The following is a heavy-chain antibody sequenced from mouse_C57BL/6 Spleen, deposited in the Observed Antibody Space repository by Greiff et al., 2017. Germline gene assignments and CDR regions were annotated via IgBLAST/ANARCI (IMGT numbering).Heavy chain of an antibody. CDR3: ARDYGSSYVDD. Sequence: QVQLQQPGAELVKPGASVKLSCKASGYTFTSYWMHWVKQRPGRGLEWIGRIDPNRGGTKYNEKFKNKATLTVDKPSSTGYMQLSSLTSEDSAVDYCARDYGSSYVDDWGKGTTLTVSS. J-gene: IGHJ2*01. CDR1: GYTFTSYW. V-gene: IGHV1-72*01. D-gene: IGHD1-1*01. CDR2: IDPNRGGT.